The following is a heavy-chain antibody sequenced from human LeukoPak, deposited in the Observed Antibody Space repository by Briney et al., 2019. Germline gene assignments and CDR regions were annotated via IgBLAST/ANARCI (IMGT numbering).Heavy chain of an antibody. D-gene: IGHD3-3*01. Sequence: GGSLRLSCAASGFTFSSYEMNWVRQAPGKGLEWVAVISYDGSNKYYADSVKGRFTISRDNSKNTLYLQMNSLRAEDTAVYYCAKRSSYYDFWSGPYGMDVWGQGTTVTVSS. V-gene: IGHV3-30*18. CDR2: ISYDGSNK. CDR1: GFTFSSYE. CDR3: AKRSSYYDFWSGPYGMDV. J-gene: IGHJ6*02.